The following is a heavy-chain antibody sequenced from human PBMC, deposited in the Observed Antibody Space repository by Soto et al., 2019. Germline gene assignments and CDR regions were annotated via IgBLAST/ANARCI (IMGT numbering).Heavy chain of an antibody. CDR3: ARGLGYCSSTSCYGGDY. CDR2: IIPILGIA. V-gene: IGHV1-69*02. Sequence: QVQLVQSGAEVKKPGSSVKVSCKASGGTFSSYTISWVRQAPGQGLEWMGRIIPILGIANYAQKFQGRVTSTADKSTSTAYMELSSLRSEDTAVYYCARGLGYCSSTSCYGGDYWGQGTLVTVSS. D-gene: IGHD2-2*01. CDR1: GGTFSSYT. J-gene: IGHJ4*02.